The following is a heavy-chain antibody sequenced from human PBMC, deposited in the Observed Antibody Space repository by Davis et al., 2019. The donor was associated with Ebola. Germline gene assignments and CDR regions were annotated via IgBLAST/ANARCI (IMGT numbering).Heavy chain of an antibody. V-gene: IGHV3-53*01. D-gene: IGHD7-27*01. CDR1: GFTVSSNY. Sequence: GGSLRLSCAASGFTVSSNYMNWVRQAPGKGLEWVSVIYNGGSTYYADSVKGRFTISRDNAKNSLYLQMNSLRAEDTAVYYCARVPGVPRPIWGQGTTVTVSS. CDR3: ARVPGVPRPI. J-gene: IGHJ6*02. CDR2: IYNGGST.